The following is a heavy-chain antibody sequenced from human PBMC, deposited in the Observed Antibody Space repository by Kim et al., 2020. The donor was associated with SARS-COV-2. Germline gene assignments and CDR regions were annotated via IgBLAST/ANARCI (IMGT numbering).Heavy chain of an antibody. J-gene: IGHJ6*02. CDR2: IRSSGSYI. D-gene: IGHD6-19*01. CDR3: SRSQDSSGWYTSYYYGLDV. V-gene: IGHV3-21*01. CDR1: GFTFSSYT. Sequence: GGSLRLSCAASGFTFSSYTMNWVRQSQGKGLEWVSSIRSSGSYIYYADSVKGRFTLSRDNAKNSLFLQMNSLRAEDTAIYYCSRSQDSSGWYTSYYYGLDVWGQGTTVTVSS.